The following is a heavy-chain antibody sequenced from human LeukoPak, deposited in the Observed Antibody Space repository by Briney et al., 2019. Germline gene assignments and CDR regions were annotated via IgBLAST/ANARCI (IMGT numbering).Heavy chain of an antibody. CDR1: GGSINSYY. CDR2: IYDNGLT. Sequence: KTSETLSLTCTVSGGSINSYYWSWIRQPPGKELEWIGYIYDNGLTNYNPSLENRVTISLDTSKNQFSLRVKSVTAADTAVYYCARAAGETSDYWSGFAFWFDPWGQGTLVTVSS. CDR3: ARAAGETSDYWSGFAFWFDP. J-gene: IGHJ5*01. V-gene: IGHV4-59*01. D-gene: IGHD3-3*01.